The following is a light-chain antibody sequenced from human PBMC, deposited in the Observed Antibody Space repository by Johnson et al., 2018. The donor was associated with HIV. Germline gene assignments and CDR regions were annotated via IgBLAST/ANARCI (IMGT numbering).Light chain of an antibody. CDR2: ENN. CDR3: ATWARSLTIGGL. V-gene: IGLV1-51*02. J-gene: IGLJ1*01. CDR1: SSNIGNNF. Sequence: HSVLTQPPSVSAAPGQKVTISCSGSSSNIGNNFVSWYQQLPGTAPKLLIYENNKRPSGIPDRFSGSKSGTSAALGITGLQTGDEADYYCATWARSLTIGGLFGTGTKVPVL.